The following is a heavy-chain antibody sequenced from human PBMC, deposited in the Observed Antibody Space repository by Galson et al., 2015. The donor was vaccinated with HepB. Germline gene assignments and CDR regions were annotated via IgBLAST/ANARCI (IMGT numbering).Heavy chain of an antibody. V-gene: IGHV4-61*01. Sequence: TLSLTCTVSGGSVTSGSFYWNWIRQSPGKGLEWIGYIHHSGSTNYNPSLKSRVTISVDTSKNQFSLRLNSVTTADTAVYYCARGPVGATTWAYWGQGTLVTVSS. CDR2: IHHSGST. CDR1: GGSVTSGSFY. J-gene: IGHJ4*02. CDR3: ARGPVGATTWAY. D-gene: IGHD1-26*01.